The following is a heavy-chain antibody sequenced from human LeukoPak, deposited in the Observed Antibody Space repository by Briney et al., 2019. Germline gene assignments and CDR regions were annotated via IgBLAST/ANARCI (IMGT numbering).Heavy chain of an antibody. Sequence: PGGSLRLSCAASGFTVSSNYMSWVRQAPGKGLEWVSVIYSGGSTYYADSVKGRFTISRDNSKNTLYLQMNSLRAEDTAVYYCARGSPYYYDSSGYQPYYYYVDVWGKGTTVTVSS. CDR1: GFTVSSNY. D-gene: IGHD3-22*01. J-gene: IGHJ6*03. CDR2: IYSGGST. CDR3: ARGSPYYYDSSGYQPYYYYVDV. V-gene: IGHV3-53*01.